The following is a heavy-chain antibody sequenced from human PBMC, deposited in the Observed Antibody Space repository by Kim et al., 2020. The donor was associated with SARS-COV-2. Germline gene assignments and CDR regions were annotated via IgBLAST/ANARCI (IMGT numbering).Heavy chain of an antibody. CDR2: IYYNGNT. CDR1: GDSITRGAYY. J-gene: IGHJ6*03. CDR3: ARDSFLDYMDV. D-gene: IGHD2-15*01. Sequence: SETLSLTCTVSGDSITRGAYYWTWIRQHPGKGLEWIGYIYYNGNTDYNPSLKSRLTISIDTSKNQFSLKLISVTAADTAVYYCARDSFLDYMDVWGKGTTVTVSS. V-gene: IGHV4-31*03.